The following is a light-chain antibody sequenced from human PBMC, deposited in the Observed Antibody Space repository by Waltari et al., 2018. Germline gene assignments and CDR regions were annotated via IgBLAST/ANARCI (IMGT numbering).Light chain of an antibody. V-gene: IGKV1-33*01. CDR2: AAS. J-gene: IGKJ2*01. CDR1: HDINNH. CDR3: QQYDDFAT. Sequence: QMTPSPSSLSASVGDRITITCQASHDINNHLNWYQQKPGQAPKLVIYAASILETGVPSRFSGAGSGTDFTFTITSLKPEDIATYFCQQYDDFATFGQGTKLEIK.